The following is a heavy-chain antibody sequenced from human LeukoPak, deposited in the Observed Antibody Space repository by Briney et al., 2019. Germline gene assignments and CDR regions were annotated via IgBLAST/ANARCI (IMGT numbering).Heavy chain of an antibody. J-gene: IGHJ4*02. V-gene: IGHV4-31*03. D-gene: IGHD6-13*01. CDR1: GGSISSGGYY. Sequence: SQTLSLTCTVSGGSISSGGYYWSWIRQHPGKGLEWIGYIYYSGSTYYNPSLKSRVTIPVDTSKNQFSLKLSSVTAADTAVYYCARSSFPGTDDYWGQGTLVTVSS. CDR2: IYYSGST. CDR3: ARSSFPGTDDY.